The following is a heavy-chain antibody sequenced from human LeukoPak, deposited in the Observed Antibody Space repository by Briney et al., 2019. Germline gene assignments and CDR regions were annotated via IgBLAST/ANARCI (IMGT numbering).Heavy chain of an antibody. CDR3: ARNQRPPLRLYYSFMDV. J-gene: IGHJ6*03. D-gene: IGHD4-17*01. CDR2: INHSGST. CDR1: DGSLSGYY. V-gene: IGHV4-34*01. Sequence: SETLPLTCAVYDGSLSGYYWSWIRQSPGKGLEWIGEINHSGSTNYNPSLQSRVTISVDTSKNQLSLELNSVTAADTAVYYCARNQRPPLRLYYSFMDVWGKGTTVTVSS.